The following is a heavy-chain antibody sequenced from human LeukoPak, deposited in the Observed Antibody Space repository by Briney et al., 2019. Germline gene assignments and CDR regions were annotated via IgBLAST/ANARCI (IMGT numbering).Heavy chain of an antibody. CDR2: MSPNSGDT. D-gene: IGHD7-27*01. J-gene: IGHJ4*02. V-gene: IGHV1-8*01. Sequence: ASVKVSCKASGYTFTSYDFNRVRQATGQRPKWMGWMSPNSGDTGYAQKFQDRVTMTRNTSISTAYMELSSLRSDDTAVYYCARGPPNWGYDYWGPGTLVTVSS. CDR1: GYTFTSYD. CDR3: ARGPPNWGYDY.